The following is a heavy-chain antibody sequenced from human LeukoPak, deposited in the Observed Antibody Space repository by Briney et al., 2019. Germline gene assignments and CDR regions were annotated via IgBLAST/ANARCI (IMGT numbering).Heavy chain of an antibody. CDR2: ISGSGGST. V-gene: IGHV3-23*01. J-gene: IGHJ4*02. D-gene: IGHD3-3*01. CDR1: GFTFSSYS. Sequence: GGSLRLSCAASGFTFSSYSMNWVRQAPGKGLEWVSAISGSGGSTYYADSVKGRFTISRDNSKNTLYLQMNSLRAEDTAVYYCAKAWLDFWSGYFDYWGQGTLVTVSS. CDR3: AKAWLDFWSGYFDY.